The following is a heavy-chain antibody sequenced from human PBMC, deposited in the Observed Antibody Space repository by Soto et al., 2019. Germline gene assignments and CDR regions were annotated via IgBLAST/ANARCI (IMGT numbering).Heavy chain of an antibody. V-gene: IGHV3-23*01. CDR1: GFTFNNYA. D-gene: IGHD6-13*01. CDR2: ISASGGTT. CDR3: AKEAHSSTESFFDS. J-gene: IGHJ4*02. Sequence: PRGSLRLSCAASGFTFNNYAMSWVRQAPGKGLEWVSAISASGGTTYYADSVKGRFTISRDISKNALSLQMRSLRAEDTAVYYCAKEAHSSTESFFDSWGQGTLVTVSS.